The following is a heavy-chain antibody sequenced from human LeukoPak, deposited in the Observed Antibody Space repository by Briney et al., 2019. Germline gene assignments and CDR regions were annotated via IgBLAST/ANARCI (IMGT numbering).Heavy chain of an antibody. CDR2: IYHSGST. V-gene: IGHV4-38-2*02. CDR1: GYSISSGYY. Sequence: SETLSLTCSVSGYSISSGYYRGWIRQPPGQGLEWIGSIYHSGSTYYNPSLKSRVTILVDTSKNQFSLKLSSVTAADTAVYYCARSREYYYYYYMDVWGKGTTVTVSS. CDR3: ARSREYYYYYYMDV. J-gene: IGHJ6*03.